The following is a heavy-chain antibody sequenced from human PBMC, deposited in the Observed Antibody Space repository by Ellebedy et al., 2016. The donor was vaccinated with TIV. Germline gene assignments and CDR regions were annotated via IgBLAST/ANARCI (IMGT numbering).Heavy chain of an antibody. V-gene: IGHV3-33*01. CDR3: ARDSYSFDSSGYYFDY. J-gene: IGHJ4*02. Sequence: GGSLRLSXAASGFTFSNYGMHWVRQAPGKGLEWVAGIWYDGSNRNYADSVRGRFTISRDNSKNTLYLRMNSLRAEDTAVYYCARDSYSFDSSGYYFDYWGQGTLVTVSS. D-gene: IGHD3-22*01. CDR1: GFTFSNYG. CDR2: IWYDGSNR.